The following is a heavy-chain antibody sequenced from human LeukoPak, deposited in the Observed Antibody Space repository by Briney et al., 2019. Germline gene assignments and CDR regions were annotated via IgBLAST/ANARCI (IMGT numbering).Heavy chain of an antibody. V-gene: IGHV4-38-2*02. D-gene: IGHD2-2*01. Sequence: SETLSLTCTVSGYSISSGYYWGWIRQPPGKGLEWIGSIYHSGSTYYNPSLKSRVTISVDTSKNQLSLKLSSVTAADTAVYYCARSGCSSTSCYLKYWGQGTLVTVSS. CDR2: IYHSGST. CDR3: ARSGCSSTSCYLKY. CDR1: GYSISSGYY. J-gene: IGHJ4*02.